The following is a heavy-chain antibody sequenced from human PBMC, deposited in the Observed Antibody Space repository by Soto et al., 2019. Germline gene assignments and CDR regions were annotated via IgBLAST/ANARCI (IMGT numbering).Heavy chain of an antibody. Sequence: QGQLVESGGGVVQPGTSLRLSCAASGFTFSSYAMHWVRQAPGKGLEWVALISYDGYSKWYADVVKGRFTISRDNSNNTLFLEMNSLRGDDTAVYFCAAIREVDVWGQGTTVTVSS. D-gene: IGHD1-26*01. CDR2: ISYDGYSK. V-gene: IGHV3-30*03. CDR3: AAIREVDV. CDR1: GFTFSSYA. J-gene: IGHJ6*02.